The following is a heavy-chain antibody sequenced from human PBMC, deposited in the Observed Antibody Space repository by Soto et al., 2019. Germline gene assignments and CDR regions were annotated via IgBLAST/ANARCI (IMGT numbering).Heavy chain of an antibody. CDR2: IYYSGST. CDR3: ARRTLIVATTGSTDY. D-gene: IGHD5-12*01. V-gene: IGHV4-39*01. CDR1: GGSISSSSYY. J-gene: IGHJ4*02. Sequence: QLQLQESGPGLVKPSETLSLTCTVSGGSISSSSYYWGWIRQPPGKGLEWIGSIYYSGSTYYNPSLKSRVTISVDPSKNQFSLKLSSVTAADTAVYYCARRTLIVATTGSTDYWGQGTLVTVSS.